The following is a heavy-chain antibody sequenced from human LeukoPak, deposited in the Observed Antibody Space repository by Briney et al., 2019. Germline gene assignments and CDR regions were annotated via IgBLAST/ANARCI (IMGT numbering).Heavy chain of an antibody. CDR2: IYYSGST. Sequence: PSETLSLTCTVSGGSISSYYWSWIRQPPGKGLEWIGYIYYSGSTNYNPSLKSRVTISVDTSKNQFSLKLSSVTAADTAVYYCARAGWELRGDAFDIWGQGTMVTVSS. CDR1: GGSISSYY. V-gene: IGHV4-59*01. J-gene: IGHJ3*02. CDR3: ARAGWELRGDAFDI. D-gene: IGHD1-26*01.